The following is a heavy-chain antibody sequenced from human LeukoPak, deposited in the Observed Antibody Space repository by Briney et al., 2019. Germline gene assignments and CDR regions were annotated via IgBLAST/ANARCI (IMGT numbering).Heavy chain of an antibody. CDR3: VRGASVFDY. CDR1: GASIIGGSFF. Sequence: PSETLSLTCTVSGASIIGGSFFWSWIRQPAGRAPEWIGRVHPTGSTNYNPSLSNRVIVSLDTSNNQFSLRLMSVTAADSAVYYCVRGASVFDYWGQGAPVTASS. CDR2: VHPTGST. V-gene: IGHV4-61*02. J-gene: IGHJ4*02.